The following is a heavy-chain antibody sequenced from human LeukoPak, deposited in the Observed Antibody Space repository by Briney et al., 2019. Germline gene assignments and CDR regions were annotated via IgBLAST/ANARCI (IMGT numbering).Heavy chain of an antibody. V-gene: IGHV3-23*01. J-gene: IGHJ4*02. CDR1: GFTFSSYA. CDR2: ISANGAGT. CDR3: AKGTDRTSGSYF. Sequence: GSLRLSCAPSGFTFSSYAMNWVRQAPGKGLEWVSAISANGAGTYYADSVKGRFTLSRDNSKNTLYLQMNSLRAEDTAVYYCAKGTDRTSGSYFWGQGTLVTVSS. D-gene: IGHD1-26*01.